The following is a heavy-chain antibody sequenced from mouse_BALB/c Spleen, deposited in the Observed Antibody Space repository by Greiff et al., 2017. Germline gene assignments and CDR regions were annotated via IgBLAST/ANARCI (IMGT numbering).Heavy chain of an antibody. Sequence: VQLQQSGADLARPGASVKMSCKASGYTFTSYSMHWVNQRPGQGLEWIGYINPSSGYTNYNQKFKDKATLTADKSTSTAYMQLSSLTSEDTAVYYGNECSSSPSDYAMDYWGEGTSVTVSS. CDR1: GYTFTSYS. D-gene: IGHD1-1*01. J-gene: IGHJ4*01. V-gene: IGHV1-4*01. CDR2: INPSSGYT. CDR3: NECSSSPSDYAMDY.